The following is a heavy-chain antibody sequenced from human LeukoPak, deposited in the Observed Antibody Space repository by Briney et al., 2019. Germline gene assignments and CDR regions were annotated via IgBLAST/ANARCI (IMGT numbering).Heavy chain of an antibody. D-gene: IGHD2-15*01. J-gene: IGHJ1*01. CDR2: IYYSGST. V-gene: IGHV4-59*08. Sequence: NPSETLSCTSTVSGGSINSYYWSWLRQPPGQGLKWIGYIYYSGSTNYNPALKSQVTISVDTAKNQFSLKLSSVNAADTAVYYCATLRYCGGGSCFPKYFQLWGQGTLVTVSS. CDR3: ATLRYCGGGSCFPKYFQL. CDR1: GGSINSYY.